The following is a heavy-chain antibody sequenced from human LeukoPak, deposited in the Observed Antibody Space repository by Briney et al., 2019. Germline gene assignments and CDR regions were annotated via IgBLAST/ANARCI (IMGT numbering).Heavy chain of an antibody. V-gene: IGHV4-34*01. Sequence: SETLSLTCAVYGGPFGVYYWSWIRQPPGNGLEWIGEINHSGSTNYNPSLKSRVTISVDTSKNHFSLKLSSVTAADTAVYYCAGPGAGDLDYWGQGTLVTVSS. J-gene: IGHJ4*02. D-gene: IGHD3-10*01. CDR3: AGPGAGDLDY. CDR2: INHSGST. CDR1: GGPFGVYY.